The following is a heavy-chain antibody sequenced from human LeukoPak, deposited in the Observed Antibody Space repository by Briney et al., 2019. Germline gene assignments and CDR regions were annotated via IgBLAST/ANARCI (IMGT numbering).Heavy chain of an antibody. Sequence: SETLSLTCTVSGYSISSGYYWGLIRQPPGKGLEWIGSIYHSGSTYYNPSLKSRVTISVDTSKNQFSLKLSSVTAADTAVYYCARDRLTKPVIVVVTAINYFDYWGQGTLVTVSS. CDR2: IYHSGST. D-gene: IGHD2-21*02. J-gene: IGHJ4*02. CDR1: GYSISSGYY. CDR3: ARDRLTKPVIVVVTAINYFDY. V-gene: IGHV4-38-2*02.